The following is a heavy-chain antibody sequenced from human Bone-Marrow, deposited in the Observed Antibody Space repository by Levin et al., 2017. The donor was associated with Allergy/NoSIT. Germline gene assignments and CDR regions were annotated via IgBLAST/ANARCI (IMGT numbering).Heavy chain of an antibody. J-gene: IGHJ4*02. V-gene: IGHV2-5*02. CDR1: GFSFRTSGVG. CDR2: IYWDDEK. D-gene: IGHD4-17*01. Sequence: GPTLVKPTQTLTLTCSFSGFSFRTSGVGVGWIRQPPGKALEWLALIYWDDEKHYTPSLTTRLTITKDTSKNQVVLVMTNVNPADTATYYCAHYGDYRRLQTFDYWGQGSLVTVSS. CDR3: AHYGDYRRLQTFDY.